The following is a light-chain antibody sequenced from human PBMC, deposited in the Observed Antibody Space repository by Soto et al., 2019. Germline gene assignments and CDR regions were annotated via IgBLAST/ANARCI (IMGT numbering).Light chain of an antibody. Sequence: ETVLTQSPGTLSLSPGERATLSCRASQSVISNYLAWYQQKPGQAPRLLIYGASSRATGIPDRFIGSGSGTDFTLTVSRLEPEDFAVYYCQQYHNWPAFGQGTKVDIK. CDR1: QSVISNY. CDR2: GAS. J-gene: IGKJ1*01. CDR3: QQYHNWPA. V-gene: IGKV3-20*01.